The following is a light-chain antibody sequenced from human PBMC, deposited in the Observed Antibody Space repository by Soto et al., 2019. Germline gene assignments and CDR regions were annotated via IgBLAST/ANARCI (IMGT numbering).Light chain of an antibody. V-gene: IGKV3-20*01. CDR1: QIVYSSY. Sequence: EIVLTQSPGTLSLSPGERATLSCTTSQIVYSSYLAWYQQKPGRAPRLLIYSSSTRATGIPDRFSGSGSGTDFTLTISSLEPEDFAVYYCQQYDNSRLTFGGGTKVEL. J-gene: IGKJ4*01. CDR2: SSS. CDR3: QQYDNSRLT.